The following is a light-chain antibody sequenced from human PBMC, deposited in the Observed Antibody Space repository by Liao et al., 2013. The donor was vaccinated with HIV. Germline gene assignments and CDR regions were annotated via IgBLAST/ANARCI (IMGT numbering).Light chain of an antibody. CDR3: QAWDSGTGV. V-gene: IGLV3-1*01. Sequence: SVELTQPPSVTVSPGQTATITCSGDNLEDQYACWYQVKPGQSPILVIYRDYKRPSGIPERFSGSNSGNTATLTISGTPAMDEADYYCQAWDSGTGVFGGGTKLTVL. CDR2: RDY. J-gene: IGLJ3*02. CDR1: NLEDQY.